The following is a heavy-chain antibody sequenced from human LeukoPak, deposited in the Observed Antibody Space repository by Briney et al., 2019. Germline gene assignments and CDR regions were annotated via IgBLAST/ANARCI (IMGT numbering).Heavy chain of an antibody. V-gene: IGHV5-51*01. Sequence: GESPKISCQASGYSFDNYWIAWVRQMPGKGLECLGIIYPGDSDTRYSPPFRGQVIISVDKSINTAYLHWNSLKASDTAMYYCARRLGTGTPDYWGQGSLVTVTS. J-gene: IGHJ4*02. D-gene: IGHD1-1*01. CDR3: ARRLGTGTPDY. CDR1: GYSFDNYW. CDR2: IYPGDSDT.